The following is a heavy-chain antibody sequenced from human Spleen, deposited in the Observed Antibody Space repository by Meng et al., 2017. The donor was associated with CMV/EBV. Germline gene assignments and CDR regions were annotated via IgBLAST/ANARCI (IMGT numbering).Heavy chain of an antibody. Sequence: SETLSLTCTVSGGSIRSHYWSWIRQPPGKGLEWIGYIYYSGSTNYNPSLKSRVTISVDTSKNQFSLKLSSVTAADTAVYYCARELRFLEYFDYWGQGTLVTVSS. D-gene: IGHD3-3*01. CDR1: GGSIRSHY. V-gene: IGHV4-59*11. CDR3: ARELRFLEYFDY. CDR2: IYYSGST. J-gene: IGHJ4*02.